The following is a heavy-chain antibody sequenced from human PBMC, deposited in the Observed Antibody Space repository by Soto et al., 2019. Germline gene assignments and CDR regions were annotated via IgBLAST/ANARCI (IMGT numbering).Heavy chain of an antibody. CDR2: IYYSGST. CDR1: GGSISSSSYY. D-gene: IGHD3-10*01. V-gene: IGHV4-39*01. CDR3: ARHLRPYGSGSYKKYYYYGMDV. J-gene: IGHJ6*02. Sequence: PSETLSLTCTVSGGSISSSSYYWGWIRQPPGKGLEWIGSIYYSGSTYYNPSLKSRVTISVDTSKNQFSLKLSSVTAADTAVYYCARHLRPYGSGSYKKYYYYGMDVSGQVTTVTVSS.